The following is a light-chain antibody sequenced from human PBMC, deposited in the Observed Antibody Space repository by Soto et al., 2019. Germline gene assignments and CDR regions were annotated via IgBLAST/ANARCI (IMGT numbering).Light chain of an antibody. CDR1: QSVRAN. CDR2: DAS. Sequence: EIVMTQSPATLSLSPGATDTLSCRASQSVRANLAWYQQKPGQAPRLLLFDASQRTTGIPARFSGSGPGTDFTLTISSLEPEDFAVYDCQQRSAWPLTFGGGTEVEIK. CDR3: QQRSAWPLT. J-gene: IGKJ4*01. V-gene: IGKV3-11*01.